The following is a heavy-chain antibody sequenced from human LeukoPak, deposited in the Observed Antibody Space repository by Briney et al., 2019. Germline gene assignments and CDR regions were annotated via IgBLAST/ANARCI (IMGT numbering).Heavy chain of an antibody. D-gene: IGHD3-16*01. V-gene: IGHV4-4*07. Sequence: SETLSLTCTVSGDSMSYYYWNFIRQPAGKGLGWIGRIHASRTTYYRASLKSRVSMSVDSSRNQFSLRLTSVTAADTAIYFCARGDYYDGGGRNWFDVWGQGTLVTVSS. J-gene: IGHJ5*02. CDR3: ARGDYYDGGGRNWFDV. CDR1: GDSMSYYY. CDR2: IHASRTT.